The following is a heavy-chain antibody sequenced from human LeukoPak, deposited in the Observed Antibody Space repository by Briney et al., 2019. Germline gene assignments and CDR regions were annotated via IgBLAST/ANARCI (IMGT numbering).Heavy chain of an antibody. CDR1: GYTFTSSD. V-gene: IGHV1-8*01. D-gene: IGHD5-12*01. J-gene: IGHJ5*02. CDR2: MNPNSGNT. Sequence: ASVKVSCKASGYTFTSSDINWVRQATGQGLEWMGWMNPNSGNTGYAQKFQGRVTMTRNTSISTAYMELSSLRSEDTAVYYCARGVDYYNWFDPWGQGTLVTVSS. CDR3: ARGVDYYNWFDP.